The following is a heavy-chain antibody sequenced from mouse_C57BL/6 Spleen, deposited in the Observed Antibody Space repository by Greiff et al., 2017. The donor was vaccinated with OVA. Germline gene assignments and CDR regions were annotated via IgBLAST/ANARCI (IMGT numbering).Heavy chain of an antibody. CDR1: GYTFTTYP. J-gene: IGHJ2*01. V-gene: IGHV1-47*01. Sequence: VQGVESGAELVKPGASVKMSCKASGYTFTTYPIEWMKQNHGQSLEWIGNFHPYNDDTKYNEKFKGKATLTVEKSSSTVYLELSRLTSDDSAVYYCARAGYEGYYFDYWGQGTTLTVSS. CDR2: FHPYNDDT. D-gene: IGHD2-2*01. CDR3: ARAGYEGYYFDY.